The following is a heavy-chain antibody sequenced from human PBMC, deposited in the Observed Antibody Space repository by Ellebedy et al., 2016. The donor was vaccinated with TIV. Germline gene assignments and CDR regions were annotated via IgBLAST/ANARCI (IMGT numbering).Heavy chain of an antibody. Sequence: GESLKISCAASGFTFSSYAMSWVRQAPGKGLEWVSAISGSGGSTYYADSVKGRFTVSRDNSKNTLYLQMNSLRAEDTAVYYCARDKRDGYNLHFDYWGQGTLVTVSS. J-gene: IGHJ4*02. CDR1: GFTFSSYA. CDR2: ISGSGGST. V-gene: IGHV3-23*01. D-gene: IGHD5-24*01. CDR3: ARDKRDGYNLHFDY.